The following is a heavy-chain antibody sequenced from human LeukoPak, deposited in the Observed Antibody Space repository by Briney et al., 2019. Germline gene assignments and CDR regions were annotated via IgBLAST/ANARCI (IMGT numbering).Heavy chain of an antibody. CDR2: IYPGDSDT. Sequence: GESLQISCKGSGSSFTSYWVGWVRQLPGKGLEWMGIIYPGDSDTRYSPSFQGQVTISADKSISTAYLQWSSLKASDTAMYYCARLRYYYDSSGPPPYFDYWGQGTLVTVSS. D-gene: IGHD3-22*01. V-gene: IGHV5-51*01. J-gene: IGHJ4*02. CDR3: ARLRYYYDSSGPPPYFDY. CDR1: GSSFTSYW.